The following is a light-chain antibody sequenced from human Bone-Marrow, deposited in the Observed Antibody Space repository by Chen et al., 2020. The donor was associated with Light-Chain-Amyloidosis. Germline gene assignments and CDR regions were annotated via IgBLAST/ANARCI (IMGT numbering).Light chain of an antibody. CDR2: TAS. Sequence: DIQMTQSPASLSAFVGDAVVITCRASQTISIYLNWYQHKPGKAPKLLIYTASNLQRGVPSRFSGSGSGTDFTLNVSSLQPEDFATYYCQQSYTSPFTFGPGTKVGIK. J-gene: IGKJ3*01. V-gene: IGKV1-39*01. CDR3: QQSYTSPFT. CDR1: QTISIY.